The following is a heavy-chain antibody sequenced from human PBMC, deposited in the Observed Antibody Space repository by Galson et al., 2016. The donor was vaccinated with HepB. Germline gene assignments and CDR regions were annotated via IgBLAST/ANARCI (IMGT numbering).Heavy chain of an antibody. J-gene: IGHJ5*02. CDR1: GYTFTSCA. CDR2: ISAYNGNT. CDR3: AGHYGSGSVSWFAP. Sequence: SVKVSCKASGYTFTSCAISWVRQAPGQGLEWMGWISAYNGNTNYAQNLQGRVTMTTDTSTSTAYMELRSLISDDTAVYYCAGHYGSGSVSWFAPWGQGTLVTVSS. D-gene: IGHD3-10*01. V-gene: IGHV1-18*01.